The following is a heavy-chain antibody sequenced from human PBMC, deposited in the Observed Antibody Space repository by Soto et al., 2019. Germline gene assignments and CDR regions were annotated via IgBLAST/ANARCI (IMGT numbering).Heavy chain of an antibody. CDR2: ISGSGGST. CDR1: GFTFSSYA. J-gene: IGHJ6*03. D-gene: IGHD4-17*01. V-gene: IGHV3-23*01. CDR3: AKDGGTTVTPTPADYYYYYYMDV. Sequence: GGSLRLSCAASGFTFSSYAMSWVRQAPGKGLEWVSAISGSGGSTYYADSVKGRFTISRDNSKNTLYLQMNSLRAEDTAVYYCAKDGGTTVTPTPADYYYYYYMDVWGKGTTVTVSS.